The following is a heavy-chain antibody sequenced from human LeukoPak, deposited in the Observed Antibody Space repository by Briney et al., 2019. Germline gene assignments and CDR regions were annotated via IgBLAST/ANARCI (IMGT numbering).Heavy chain of an antibody. CDR2: MFYTGNT. CDR1: GGSISSGSYS. D-gene: IGHD5-24*01. Sequence: PSETLSLTCAVSGGSISSGSYSWSWIRQPPGKGLEWIGYMFYTGNTYYNPSLKSRVTISVDTSKNQFSLKLSSVTAAGTAVYYCARGAGSTISNDAFDMWGQGTMVSVSS. V-gene: IGHV4-30-4*07. J-gene: IGHJ3*02. CDR3: ARGAGSTISNDAFDM.